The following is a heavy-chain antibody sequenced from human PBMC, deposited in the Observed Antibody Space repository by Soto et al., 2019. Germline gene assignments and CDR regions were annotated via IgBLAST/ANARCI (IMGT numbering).Heavy chain of an antibody. V-gene: IGHV4-59*01. J-gene: IGHJ6*03. CDR2: IYYSGST. CDR3: ARGLDDFWSGYRYYYMDV. D-gene: IGHD3-3*01. Sequence: SETLSLTCTVSGGSISSYYWSWIRQPPGKGLEWIGYIYYSGSTNYNPSLKSRVTISVDTSKNQFSLKLSSVTAADTAVYYCARGLDDFWSGYRYYYMDVWGKGTTVTVSS. CDR1: GGSISSYY.